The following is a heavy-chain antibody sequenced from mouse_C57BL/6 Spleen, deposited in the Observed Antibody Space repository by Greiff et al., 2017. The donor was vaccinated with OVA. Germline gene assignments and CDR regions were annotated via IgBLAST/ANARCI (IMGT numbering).Heavy chain of an antibody. CDR2: IDPEDGET. V-gene: IGHV14-2*01. D-gene: IGHD1-1*01. CDR3: AFHYYYGEGFAY. Sequence: EVQLQQSGAELVKPGASVKLSCTASGFNIKDYYMHWVKQRTEQGLEWIGRIDPEDGETKYAPKFQGKATITADTSSNTAYLQLSSLTSEDTAVYYCAFHYYYGEGFAYWGQGTLVAVSA. CDR1: GFNIKDYY. J-gene: IGHJ3*01.